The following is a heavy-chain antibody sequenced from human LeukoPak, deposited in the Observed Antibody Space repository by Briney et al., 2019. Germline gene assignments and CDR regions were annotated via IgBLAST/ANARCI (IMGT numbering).Heavy chain of an antibody. Sequence: GGSLRLSCSASGFTFSSYAMHWVRQVPGKGLEYVSAISSNGGSTYYADSVKGRFTTSRDNSKNTLYLQMSSLRAEDTAVYYCVKDAYYDYVWGSYHPYYFDYWGQGTLVTVSS. CDR3: VKDAYYDYVWGSYHPYYFDY. J-gene: IGHJ4*02. D-gene: IGHD3-16*02. CDR1: GFTFSSYA. V-gene: IGHV3-64D*06. CDR2: ISSNGGST.